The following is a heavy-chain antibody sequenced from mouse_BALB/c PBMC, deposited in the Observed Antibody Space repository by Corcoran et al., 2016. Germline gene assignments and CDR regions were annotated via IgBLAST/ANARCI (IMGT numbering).Heavy chain of an antibody. CDR2: INTYTGEP. CDR1: GYTFTNYG. Sequence: QIQLVQSGPELKKPGETVKISCKASGYTFTNYGMNWVKQASGKGLKWMGWINTYTGEPTYADDFKGRFAFSLETSASTAYLHINSLKNEDMATYFCARGYGSRGALFAYWGQGTLVTVSA. CDR3: ARGYGSRGALFAY. J-gene: IGHJ3*01. D-gene: IGHD1-1*01. V-gene: IGHV9-1*02.